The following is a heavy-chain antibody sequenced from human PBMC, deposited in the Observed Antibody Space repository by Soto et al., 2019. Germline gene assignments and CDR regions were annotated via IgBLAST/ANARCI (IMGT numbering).Heavy chain of an antibody. J-gene: IGHJ6*02. CDR1: GFTFSSYG. V-gene: IGHV3-33*01. Sequence: GGSLRLSCAASGFTFSSYGMHWVRQAPGKGLEWVAVIWYDGSNKYYADFVKGRFTISRDNSKNTLYLQMNSLRAEDTAVYYCARATARKGEGMDVWGQGTTVTV. CDR3: ARATARKGEGMDV. D-gene: IGHD3-16*01. CDR2: IWYDGSNK.